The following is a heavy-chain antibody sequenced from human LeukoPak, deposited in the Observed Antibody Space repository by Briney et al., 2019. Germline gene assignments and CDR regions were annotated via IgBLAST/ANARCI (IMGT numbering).Heavy chain of an antibody. CDR3: ATARGEYGSGSPNAFDI. CDR1: GGTFSSYA. D-gene: IGHD3-10*01. Sequence: GASVKVSCKASGGTFSSYAISWVRQAPGQGLEWMGGIIPIFGTANYAQKFQGRVTMTEDTSTDTAYMELSSLRSEDTAVYYCATARGEYGSGSPNAFDIWGQGTMVTVSS. J-gene: IGHJ3*02. V-gene: IGHV1-69*06. CDR2: IIPIFGTA.